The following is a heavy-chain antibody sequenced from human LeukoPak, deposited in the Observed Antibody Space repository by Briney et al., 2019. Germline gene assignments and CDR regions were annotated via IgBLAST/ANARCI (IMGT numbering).Heavy chain of an antibody. J-gene: IGHJ5*02. Sequence: GGSLRLSCAASGFTFSSYAMSWVRQAPGKGLEWVSAISGSGGSTYYADSVKGRFTNSRDNSKNTLYLQMNSLRAEDTAVYYCARLGGVLLWFGELFSFDPWGQGTLVTVSS. CDR1: GFTFSSYA. CDR3: ARLGGVLLWFGELFSFDP. CDR2: ISGSGGST. D-gene: IGHD3-10*01. V-gene: IGHV3-23*01.